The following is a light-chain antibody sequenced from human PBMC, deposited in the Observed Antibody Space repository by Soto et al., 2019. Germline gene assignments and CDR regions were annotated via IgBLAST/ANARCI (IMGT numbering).Light chain of an antibody. V-gene: IGLV1-44*01. CDR3: GSWDDSLRGPV. CDR2: TST. J-gene: IGLJ3*02. CDR1: SPNIGSNT. Sequence: QSVLTQPPSAPGTPGQRVIISCSGSSPNIGSNTVNWYQHLPGTAPKLLIHTSTQRPSGVPDRFSGSKSGTSASLAISGLQSEDDAEYYCGSWDDSLRGPVFGGGTKLTVL.